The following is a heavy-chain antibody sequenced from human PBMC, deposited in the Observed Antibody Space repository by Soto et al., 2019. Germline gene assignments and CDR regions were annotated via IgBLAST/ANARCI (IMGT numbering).Heavy chain of an antibody. V-gene: IGHV5-51*01. D-gene: IGHD6-13*01. CDR3: ARQGAAVPTVPLIWFDP. CDR2: IYPDNSNT. CDR1: GYFFAGYW. J-gene: IGHJ5*02. Sequence: PGESLKISCKGSGYFFAGYWIAWVRQMPGKGLEWMGIIYPDNSNTKYSRSFQGQVTISADKSSSTAYLQWSSLKASDTAIYYCARQGAAVPTVPLIWFDPSGQGTLVTVSS.